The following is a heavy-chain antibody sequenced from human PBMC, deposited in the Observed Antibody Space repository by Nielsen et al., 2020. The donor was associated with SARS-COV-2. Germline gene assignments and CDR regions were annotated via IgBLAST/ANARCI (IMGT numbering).Heavy chain of an antibody. J-gene: IGHJ4*02. CDR3: ARPGLQYSFGPFDD. Sequence: SVKVSCKVSGGNFKSFAISWVRQAPGQGLEWMGGIIPIFGTPKYAQRFQGRVTITADTSASTAYMELKSLRSEDTAVYYCARPGLQYSFGPFDDWGQGTQVTVSS. CDR2: IIPIFGTP. V-gene: IGHV1-69*06. D-gene: IGHD3-3*01. CDR1: GGNFKSFA.